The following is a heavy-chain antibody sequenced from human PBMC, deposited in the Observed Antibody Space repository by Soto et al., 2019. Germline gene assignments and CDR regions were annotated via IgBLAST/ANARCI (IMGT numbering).Heavy chain of an antibody. CDR3: ARMGDFWSGPGELDP. D-gene: IGHD3-3*01. CDR2: IYYNGFT. CDR1: GASVSSITYY. Sequence: SETLSLTCSVSGASVSSITYYWVWLRQPPGKGLEWIGSIYYNGFTYYNPSLKSRVTISVDTSKNQFSLKLTSVTAADTAVYYCARMGDFWSGPGELDPWGQGTLVTVSS. J-gene: IGHJ5*02. V-gene: IGHV4-39*01.